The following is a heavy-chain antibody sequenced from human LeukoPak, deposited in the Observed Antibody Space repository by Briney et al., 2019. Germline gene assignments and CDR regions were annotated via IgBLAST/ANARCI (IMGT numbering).Heavy chain of an antibody. CDR1: GGTFSSYD. CDR2: ITPIFGTA. D-gene: IGHD4-23*01. Sequence: SVKVSCTASGGTFSSYDISWVRQAPGQGLEWMGGITPIFGTAKYAQKFQGRVTITAVESMSTAYMELSSLRSEDTAVYYCARGWLAESTVVTPYNYWGQGTLVTVSS. CDR3: ARGWLAESTVVTPYNY. V-gene: IGHV1-69*13. J-gene: IGHJ4*02.